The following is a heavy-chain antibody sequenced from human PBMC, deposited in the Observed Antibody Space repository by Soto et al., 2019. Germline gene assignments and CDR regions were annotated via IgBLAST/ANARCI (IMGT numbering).Heavy chain of an antibody. CDR2: IWYDGSNK. D-gene: IGHD3-3*01. Sequence: GGSLRLSCAASGFTFSSYGMHWVRQAPGKGLEWVAVIWYDGSNKYYADSVKGRFTISRDNSKNTLYLQMNSLRAEDTAVYYCARVDYDFWSDYYYGMDVWSQGTTVTVSS. J-gene: IGHJ6*02. V-gene: IGHV3-33*01. CDR3: ARVDYDFWSDYYYGMDV. CDR1: GFTFSSYG.